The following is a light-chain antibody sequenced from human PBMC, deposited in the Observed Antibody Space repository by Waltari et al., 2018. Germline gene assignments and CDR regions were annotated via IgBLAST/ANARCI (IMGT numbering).Light chain of an antibody. J-gene: IGKJ1*01. CDR1: QSVSNW. Sequence: DIQMTQSPSTLSASVGDRVTITCRASQSVSNWLAWYQQKPGKAPNLLIYKASSLESGVPSRFSCSGSVTEFTLTISSLQPDDFATYYCQQYNDDPRTFGQGTEVEFK. CDR3: QQYNDDPRT. CDR2: KAS. V-gene: IGKV1-5*03.